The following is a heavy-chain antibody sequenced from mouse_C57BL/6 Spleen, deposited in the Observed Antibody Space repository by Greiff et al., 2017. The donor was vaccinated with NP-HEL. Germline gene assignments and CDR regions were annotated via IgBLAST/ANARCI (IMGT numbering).Heavy chain of an antibody. CDR3: AREGDYDGSFAY. CDR1: GYSFTGYF. J-gene: IGHJ3*01. D-gene: IGHD2-4*01. CDR2: INPYNGDT. Sequence: EVMLVESGPELVKPGDSVKISCKASGYSFTGYFMNWVMQSHGKSLEWIGRINPYNGDTFYNQKFKGKATLTVDKSSSTAHMELRSLTSEDSAVYYCAREGDYDGSFAYWGQGTLVTVSA. V-gene: IGHV1-20*01.